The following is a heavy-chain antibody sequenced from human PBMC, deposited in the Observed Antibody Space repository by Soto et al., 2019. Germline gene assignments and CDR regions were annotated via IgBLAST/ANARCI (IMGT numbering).Heavy chain of an antibody. CDR3: ASLLDVRGVMKDY. Sequence: QVQLQQWGAGLLKPSETLSLTCAVYGGSFSGSYWNWIRRPPGKGLEWIGEINHSGSTTYNPSLKSRVTISVDTSKNQFSLKLSSVTAADTAVYYCASLLDVRGVMKDYWGQGTLVTVSS. CDR2: INHSGST. D-gene: IGHD3-10*01. J-gene: IGHJ4*02. V-gene: IGHV4-34*01. CDR1: GGSFSGSY.